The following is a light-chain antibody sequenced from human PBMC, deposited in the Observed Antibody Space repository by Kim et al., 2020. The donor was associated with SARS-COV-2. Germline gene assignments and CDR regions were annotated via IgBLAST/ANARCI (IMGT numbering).Light chain of an antibody. CDR2: DAS. CDR1: EDITIY. Sequence: DIQMTQSPSSLSASVGDRVNITCQASEDITIYLNWYQHKSGKAPKLLIYDASNLETGVTSRFSGSGSGTHFTFTISSLQPEDIATYYCQQYDTLFSFAQGTRLEIK. J-gene: IGKJ5*01. CDR3: QQYDTLFS. V-gene: IGKV1-33*01.